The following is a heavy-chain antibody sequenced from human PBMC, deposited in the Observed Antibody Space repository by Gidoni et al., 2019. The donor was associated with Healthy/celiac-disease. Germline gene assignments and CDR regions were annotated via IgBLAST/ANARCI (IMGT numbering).Heavy chain of an antibody. D-gene: IGHD6-13*01. J-gene: IGHJ4*02. CDR3: ARQGAIAAAWFDY. Sequence: EVQLVESGGGLVEPGGSLRIYCAASGFTFSRYEMNWVRQDPGKGLELVSYISSSGSTIYYADSVKGRFTISRENAKNSLYLKMNSLRAEDTAVYYCARQGAIAAAWFDYWGQGTLVTVSS. CDR2: ISSSGSTI. CDR1: GFTFSRYE. V-gene: IGHV3-48*03.